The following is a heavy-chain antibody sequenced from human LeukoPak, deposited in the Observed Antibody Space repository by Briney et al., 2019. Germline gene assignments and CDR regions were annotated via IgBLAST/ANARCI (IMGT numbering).Heavy chain of an antibody. J-gene: IGHJ4*02. Sequence: GGSLRLSCAASGFTFSSYEMNWVRQAPGKGLEWVGFIRSKVYGGTTEYAESVKGRFTISRDDPKSMAYLQMNSLKIEDTALYYCSRVLQQLLDFYFDYWGQGTLVIVSS. V-gene: IGHV3-49*04. D-gene: IGHD6-13*01. CDR1: GFTFSSYE. CDR3: SRVLQQLLDFYFDY. CDR2: IRSKVYGGTT.